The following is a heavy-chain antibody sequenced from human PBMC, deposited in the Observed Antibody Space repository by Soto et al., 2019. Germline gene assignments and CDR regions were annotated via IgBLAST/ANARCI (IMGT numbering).Heavy chain of an antibody. J-gene: IGHJ3*01. D-gene: IGHD1-26*01. CDR3: ARDKQWELLTPFDV. CDR2: ISWDSGSI. V-gene: IGHV3-9*01. CDR1: GFSFDDYA. Sequence: EVQLVESGGSLVQPGRSLRLSCAASGFSFDDYAMYWVRQAPGKGLEWVSAISWDSGSIGYAASVKGRFTVSRANAKNPLYLQMNSLRPEDTAVYYCARDKQWELLTPFDVWGQGTMVTVSS.